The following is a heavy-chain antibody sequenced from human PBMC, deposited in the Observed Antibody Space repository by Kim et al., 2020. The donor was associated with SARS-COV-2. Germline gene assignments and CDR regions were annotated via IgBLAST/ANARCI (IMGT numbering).Heavy chain of an antibody. J-gene: IGHJ6*02. D-gene: IGHD3-9*01. CDR3: AREIRSVLRYFDSPYDYGMDV. V-gene: IGHV3-7*01. Sequence: GGSLRLSCAASGFTFSSYCMHWVRQAPGKGLEWVANIKQDGSEKYYVDSVKGRFTISRDNAKNSLYLQMNSLRAEDTAVYYCAREIRSVLRYFDSPYDYGMDVWGQGTTVTVSS. CDR1: GFTFSSYC. CDR2: IKQDGSEK.